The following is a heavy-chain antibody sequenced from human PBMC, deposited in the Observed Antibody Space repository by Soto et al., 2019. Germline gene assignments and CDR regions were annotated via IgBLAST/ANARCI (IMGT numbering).Heavy chain of an antibody. CDR3: ARDRSYDSSGYYIDKHYYFDY. Sequence: GSLRLSCAASGFTFSSYWMSWVRQAPGKGLEWVANIKQDGSEKYYVDSVKGRFTISRDNAKNSLYLQMNSLRAEDTAVYYCARDRSYDSSGYYIDKHYYFDYWGQGTLVTVSS. CDR2: IKQDGSEK. J-gene: IGHJ4*02. V-gene: IGHV3-7*04. D-gene: IGHD3-22*01. CDR1: GFTFSSYW.